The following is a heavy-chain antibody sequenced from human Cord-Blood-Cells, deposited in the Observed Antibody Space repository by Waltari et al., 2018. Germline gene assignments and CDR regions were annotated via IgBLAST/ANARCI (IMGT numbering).Heavy chain of an antibody. V-gene: IGHV1-69*10. J-gene: IGHJ4*02. CDR3: ATNPLQYYYDSSGYYFDY. D-gene: IGHD3-22*01. CDR1: GGTFSSYA. Sequence: QVQLVQSGAEVKKPGSSVKVYCKASGGTFSSYAISWVRQAPGQGLEWMGGFIPILGIANYAQKFQGRVTITADKSTSTAYMELSSLRSEDTAVYYCATNPLQYYYDSSGYYFDYWGQGTLVTVSS. CDR2: FIPILGIA.